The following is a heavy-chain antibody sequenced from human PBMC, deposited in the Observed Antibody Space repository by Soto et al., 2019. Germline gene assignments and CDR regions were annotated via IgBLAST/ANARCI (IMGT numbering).Heavy chain of an antibody. CDR1: GYTFTSYV. CDR2: MNPNSGNT. V-gene: IGHV1-8*01. D-gene: IGHD4-17*01. CDR3: ARTLYGDNVDY. J-gene: IGHJ4*02. Sequence: GASFKVSCKASGYTFTSYVINCVRHATGQGLEWMGWMNPNSGNTGYAQKFQGRVTMTRNTSISTAYMELSSLRSEDTAVYYCARTLYGDNVDYWGQGTLVTVSS.